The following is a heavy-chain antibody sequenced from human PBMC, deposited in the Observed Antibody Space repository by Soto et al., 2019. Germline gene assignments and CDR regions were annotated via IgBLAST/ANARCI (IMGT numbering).Heavy chain of an antibody. V-gene: IGHV4-34*01. CDR3: AGSGYLGVGYGTDV. CDR1: GGSFSGYY. D-gene: IGHD6-25*01. J-gene: IGHJ6*02. Sequence: QVQLQQWGAGLLKPSETLSLTCAVYGGSFSGYYWSWIRQPPGKGLERIGEINHSGSTNYNPSLKSRVTISLDASKNQFCRQLSSVTAADAAVYYCAGSGYLGVGYGTDVWGQGTTVTVS. CDR2: INHSGST.